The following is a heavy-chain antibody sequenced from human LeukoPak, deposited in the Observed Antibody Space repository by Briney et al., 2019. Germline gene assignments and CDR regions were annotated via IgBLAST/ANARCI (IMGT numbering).Heavy chain of an antibody. J-gene: IGHJ4*02. V-gene: IGHV4-38-2*02. D-gene: IGHD2-15*01. CDR2: IYHSGST. Sequence: SETLSLTCTVSGYSISSGYYWGYIRQPPGKGLEWIGNIYHSGSTYYNPSLKSRVTISVDTSKNQFSLKLSSVTAADTAVYYCARVGPLCSGGGCYPEGIDYWGQGTLVTVSS. CDR1: GYSISSGYY. CDR3: ARVGPLCSGGGCYPEGIDY.